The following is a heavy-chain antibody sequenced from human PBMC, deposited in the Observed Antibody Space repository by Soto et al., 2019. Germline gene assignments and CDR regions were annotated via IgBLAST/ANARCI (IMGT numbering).Heavy chain of an antibody. CDR3: ARDPKTSGGQHWAFNYFDS. J-gene: IGHJ4*02. CDR1: GFSFSISP. CDR2: ISYDGTNK. V-gene: IGHV3-30-3*01. Sequence: GGSLRLSCAASGFSFSISPMHWVRHAPGKGPEWVALISYDGTNKFYADSVKGRFTISRDNSKSTLYLQVDSLRPEDAAVYYCARDPKTSGGQHWAFNYFDSWGQGTLVTVSS. D-gene: IGHD7-27*01.